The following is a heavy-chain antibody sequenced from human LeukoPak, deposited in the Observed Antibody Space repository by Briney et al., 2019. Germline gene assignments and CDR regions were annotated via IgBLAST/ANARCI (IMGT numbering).Heavy chain of an antibody. J-gene: IGHJ5*02. CDR3: ARDWGSDARTITDR. Sequence: ASVKVSCKASGYRFTTYGISWLRQAPGQGRVWMGWVSANSGETNYAQNFRDRVTLTTDTSTSTAYIELRSLTSDDTAVYYCARDWGSDARTITDRWGQGTLVTVSS. V-gene: IGHV1-18*01. D-gene: IGHD5-12*01. CDR2: VSANSGET. CDR1: GYRFTTYG.